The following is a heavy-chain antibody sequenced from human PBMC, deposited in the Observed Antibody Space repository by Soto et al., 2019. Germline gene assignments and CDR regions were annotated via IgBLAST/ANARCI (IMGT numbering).Heavy chain of an antibody. Sequence: SETLSLTCTVSGGSISSYYWSWIRQPPGKGLEWIGYIYYSGSTNYNPSLKSRVTISVDTSKNQFSLKLSSVTAADTAVYYCARWRNSSGPKNWFDPWGQGTLVTFAS. V-gene: IGHV4-59*12. D-gene: IGHD6-19*01. CDR1: GGSISSYY. J-gene: IGHJ5*02. CDR3: ARWRNSSGPKNWFDP. CDR2: IYYSGST.